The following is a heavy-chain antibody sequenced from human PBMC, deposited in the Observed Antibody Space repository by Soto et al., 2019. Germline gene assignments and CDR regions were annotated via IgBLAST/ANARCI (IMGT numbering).Heavy chain of an antibody. CDR3: ARHGLTGSYYDAFDI. V-gene: IGHV4-39*01. D-gene: IGHD1-26*01. CDR1: GGSLSSSNCH. CDR2: IKYSGTT. Sequence: SEILSLTCTVSGGSLSSSNCHWGRIPPPPRKGLEWIASIKYSGTTFYNPSLKGRVTLSVDTSKNQFALKLSSVTAAETVVYYCARHGLTGSYYDAFDIWGQGTMATVS. J-gene: IGHJ3*02.